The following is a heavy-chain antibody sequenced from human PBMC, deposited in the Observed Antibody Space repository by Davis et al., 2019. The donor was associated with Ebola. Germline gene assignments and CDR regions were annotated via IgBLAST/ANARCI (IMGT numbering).Heavy chain of an antibody. CDR3: ARRGFRRMHGTYYYYYGMDV. D-gene: IGHD1-14*01. CDR2: INAGNGNT. J-gene: IGHJ6*02. V-gene: IGHV1-3*01. Sequence: ASVKVSCKASGYTFTSYAMHWVRQAPGQRLEWMGWINAGNGNTKYSQKFQGRVTITRDTSASTVYMELSSLRSEDTAVYYCARRGFRRMHGTYYYYYGMDVWGQGTTVTVSS. CDR1: GYTFTSYA.